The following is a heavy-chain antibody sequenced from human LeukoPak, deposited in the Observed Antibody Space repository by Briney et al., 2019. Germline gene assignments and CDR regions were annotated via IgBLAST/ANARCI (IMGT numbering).Heavy chain of an antibody. CDR2: ISWNSGNI. J-gene: IGHJ5*02. D-gene: IGHD1-26*01. CDR1: GFTFDDYA. V-gene: IGHV3-9*01. Sequence: GGSLRLSCAASGFTFDDYAIHWVRQAPGKGLEWVSGISWNSGNIGYADSVKGRFTISRDNAKNSLYLQMNSLRAEDTALYYCARESGWFDPWGQGTLVTVSS. CDR3: ARESGWFDP.